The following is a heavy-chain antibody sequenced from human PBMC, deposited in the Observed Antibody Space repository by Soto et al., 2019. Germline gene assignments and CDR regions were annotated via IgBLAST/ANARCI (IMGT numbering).Heavy chain of an antibody. Sequence: EVQLVESGGGLVQPGGSLRLSCAASGFTFSSYWMSWVRQAPGKGLEWVANIKQDGSEKYYVDSVKGRFTISRDNAKNSLYLQRTRLRDEDAAVYSCAREWALSSGFDFWNGYYQGAFDYWGQGTLVTVSS. CDR2: IKQDGSEK. CDR1: GFTFSSYW. D-gene: IGHD3-3*01. V-gene: IGHV3-7*05. J-gene: IGHJ4*02. CDR3: AREWALSSGFDFWNGYYQGAFDY.